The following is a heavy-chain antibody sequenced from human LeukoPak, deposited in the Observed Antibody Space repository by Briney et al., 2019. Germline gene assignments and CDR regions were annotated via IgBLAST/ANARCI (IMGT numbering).Heavy chain of an antibody. V-gene: IGHV1-2*02. D-gene: IGHD2-15*01. Sequence: ASVKVSCKASGYTFTDYYVHWVRQAPGQGLEWMGWINPNSGGTNYAQKFQGRVTMTRDTSTSTVYMELNSLTSDDTAVYYCARAAPRDYRRGSWFFDWFDPWGQGTLVTVSS. J-gene: IGHJ5*02. CDR3: ARAAPRDYRRGSWFFDWFDP. CDR2: INPNSGGT. CDR1: GYTFTDYY.